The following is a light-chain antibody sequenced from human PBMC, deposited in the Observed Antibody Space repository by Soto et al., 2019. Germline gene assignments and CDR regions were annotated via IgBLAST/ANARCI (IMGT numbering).Light chain of an antibody. CDR1: QSVSSSY. Sequence: EIVLTQSPGTLSLSPGERATLSCRASQSVSSSYLAWYQQKPGQAPRLLIYGASSRATGIPDRFSGSGSGTDFTLTISRLEPEDFAVYYCQQYGSSRALTFGGGTKVYIK. J-gene: IGKJ4*01. CDR3: QQYGSSRALT. V-gene: IGKV3-20*01. CDR2: GAS.